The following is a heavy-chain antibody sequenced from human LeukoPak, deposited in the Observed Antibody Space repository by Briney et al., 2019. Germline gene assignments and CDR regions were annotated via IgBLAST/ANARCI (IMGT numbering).Heavy chain of an antibody. CDR2: IKSKTDGGTT. V-gene: IGHV3-15*01. CDR3: TTYDVVVVVAARFVDY. Sequence: GGPLRLPCAASGFTFSNAWMSWVRQAPGKGLEWVGRIKSKTDGGTTDYAAPVKGRFTISRDDSKNTLYLQMNSLKTEDTAVYYCTTYDVVVVVAARFVDYWGQGTLVTVSS. CDR1: GFTFSNAW. D-gene: IGHD2-15*01. J-gene: IGHJ4*02.